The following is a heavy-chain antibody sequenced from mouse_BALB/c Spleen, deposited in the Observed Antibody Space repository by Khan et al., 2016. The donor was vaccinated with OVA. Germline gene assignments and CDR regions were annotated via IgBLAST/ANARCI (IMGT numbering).Heavy chain of an antibody. D-gene: IGHD1-1*01. V-gene: IGHV9-3*02. CDR1: GYTFTNYG. Sequence: QIQLVQSGPELKKPGETVKISCKASGYTFTNYGMNWVKQAPGKGLKWMGWINTNTGEPTYAEEFKGRFAFSLETSASTAYLQLNNLKNEDTATYSCSRGNYYGGNSWFAYWGQGTLVTVSA. CDR2: INTNTGEP. CDR3: SRGNYYGGNSWFAY. J-gene: IGHJ3*01.